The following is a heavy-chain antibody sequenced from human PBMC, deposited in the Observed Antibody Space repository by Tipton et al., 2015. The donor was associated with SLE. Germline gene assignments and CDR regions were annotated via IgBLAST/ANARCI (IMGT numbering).Heavy chain of an antibody. V-gene: IGHV4-38-2*02. J-gene: IGHJ6*03. CDR1: GYSISSGYY. Sequence: TLSLTCTVSGYSISSGYYWGWIRQPPGKGLEWIGSLYHIGSTYYNPSLKSRVTISVDTSKNQFSLKLSSVTAADTAVYYCARGMRDGYYYYYYMDVWGKGTTVTVSS. CDR3: ARGMRDGYYYYYYMDV. D-gene: IGHD3-10*01. CDR2: LYHIGST.